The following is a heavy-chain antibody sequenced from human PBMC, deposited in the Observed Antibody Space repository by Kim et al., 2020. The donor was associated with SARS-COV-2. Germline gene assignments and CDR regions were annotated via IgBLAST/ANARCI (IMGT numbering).Heavy chain of an antibody. V-gene: IGHV3-30*02. D-gene: IGHD3-22*01. J-gene: IGHJ4*02. Sequence: VKGRFTISRDNAKNTLYLQMNSLRAEDTAVYYCAKTLRPLNYDSSGYYAYWGQGTLVTVSS. CDR3: AKTLRPLNYDSSGYYAY.